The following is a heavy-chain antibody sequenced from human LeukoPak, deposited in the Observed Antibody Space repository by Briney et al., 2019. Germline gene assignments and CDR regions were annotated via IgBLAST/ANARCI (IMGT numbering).Heavy chain of an antibody. V-gene: IGHV3-7*04. CDR2: IKQDGSEK. J-gene: IGHJ4*02. D-gene: IGHD6-19*01. CDR3: ARVAGTTTGLFDY. CDR1: GFTFSSYW. Sequence: PGGSLRLSCAASGFTFSSYWMSWVRQAPGKGLEWVANIKQDGSEKYYVDSVKGRFTICRDNAKNSRYLQMNSLRAEDTAVYYCARVAGTTTGLFDYWGQGTLVTVSS.